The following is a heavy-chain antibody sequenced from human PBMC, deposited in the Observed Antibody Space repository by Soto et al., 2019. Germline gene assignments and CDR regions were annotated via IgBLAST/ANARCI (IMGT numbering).Heavy chain of an antibody. CDR1: GFTFSSYA. Sequence: EVQLLESGGDLVQPGGSLRLSCAASGFTFSSYAMSWVRQAPGNGLEWVSTISASGGSTYYEDSVKRRFTISRDNSKTTLYLQMNSRRAGDTVIYDWAKRGGDYWGQGRLVAVS. V-gene: IGHV3-23*01. CDR2: ISASGGST. D-gene: IGHD3-16*01. CDR3: AKRGGDY. J-gene: IGHJ4*02.